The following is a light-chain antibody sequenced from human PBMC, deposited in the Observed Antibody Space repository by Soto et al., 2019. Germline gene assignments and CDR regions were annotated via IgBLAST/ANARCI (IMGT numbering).Light chain of an antibody. CDR1: SSHIATNA. V-gene: IGLV1-44*01. CDR3: AVWDDSLVV. CDR2: SNY. J-gene: IGLJ2*01. Sequence: QSVLTQPPSASGTPGQRVTISCSGDSSHIATNAVNWYQQLPGTAPKLLIYSNYQRPSGVPDRFSGSKSGTSASLAISGLQSEDEADYYCAVWDDSLVVFGGGTQLTVL.